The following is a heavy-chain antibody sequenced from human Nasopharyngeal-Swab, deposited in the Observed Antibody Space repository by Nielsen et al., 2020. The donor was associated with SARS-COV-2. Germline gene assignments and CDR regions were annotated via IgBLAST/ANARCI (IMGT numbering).Heavy chain of an antibody. D-gene: IGHD1-26*01. CDR2: IHNSGST. J-gene: IGHJ4*02. Sequence: WIRQPPGKGLEWIASIHNSGSTHFNPSFASRVTISGDASKRQFSLRLSSVTTADTAVYYCARELGARNLYFDSWDQATLVTVSS. V-gene: IGHV4-39*01. CDR3: ARELGARNLYFDS.